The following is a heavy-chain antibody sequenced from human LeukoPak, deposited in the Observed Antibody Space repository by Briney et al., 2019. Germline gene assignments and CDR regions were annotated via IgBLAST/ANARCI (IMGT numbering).Heavy chain of an antibody. J-gene: IGHJ4*02. CDR1: GFSLSTSGMC. CDR3: ARIRRSNSGWFLFDY. D-gene: IGHD6-19*01. CDR2: IDWDDDK. Sequence: GSGPTLVNPTQTLTLTCTFSGFSLSTSGMCVSWIRQPPGKALEWLARIDWDDDKYYSTSLKTRLTIPKDTSKTQVVLTMTNMDPVDTATYYCARIRRSNSGWFLFDYWGQGTLVTVSS. V-gene: IGHV2-70*11.